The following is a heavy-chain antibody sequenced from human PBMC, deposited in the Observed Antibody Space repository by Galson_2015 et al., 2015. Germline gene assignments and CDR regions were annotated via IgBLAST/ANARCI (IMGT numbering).Heavy chain of an antibody. CDR3: ARASGGSEVYYYMDV. CDR2: ISSSGSTI. J-gene: IGHJ6*03. D-gene: IGHD6-19*01. Sequence: SLRLSCAASGFTFSDYYMSWIRQAPGKGLEWVSYISSSGSTIYYADSVKGRFTISRDNAKNSLYLQMNSLRAEDPAVYYCARASGGSEVYYYMDVWGKGTTVTVSS. CDR1: GFTFSDYY. V-gene: IGHV3-11*01.